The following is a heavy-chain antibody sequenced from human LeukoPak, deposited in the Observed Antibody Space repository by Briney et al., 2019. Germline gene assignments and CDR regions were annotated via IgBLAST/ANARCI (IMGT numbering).Heavy chain of an antibody. D-gene: IGHD6-13*01. J-gene: IGHJ1*01. CDR2: ISSSSSTI. V-gene: IGHV3-48*01. CDR3: ARASSSWRVECFQH. Sequence: GGSLRLSCAASGCTFSSYSMNWVRQAPGKGLEWVSYISSSSSTIYYADSVKGRFTISRDNAKNSLYLQMNSLRAEDTAVYYCARASSSWRVECFQHWGQGTLVTVSS. CDR1: GCTFSSYS.